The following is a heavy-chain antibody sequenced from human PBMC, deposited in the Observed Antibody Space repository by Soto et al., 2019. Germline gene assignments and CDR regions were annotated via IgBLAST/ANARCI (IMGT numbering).Heavy chain of an antibody. V-gene: IGHV3-30*18. D-gene: IGHD5-12*01. Sequence: XGSLGLSCAASGFTFSSYGMHGVRQAPGKGLEWVAVISYDGSNKYYADSVKGRFTISRDNSKNTLYLQMNSLRAEDTAVYYCAKDNDGYNLDYWGQGTLVTVSS. CDR3: AKDNDGYNLDY. J-gene: IGHJ4*02. CDR1: GFTFSSYG. CDR2: ISYDGSNK.